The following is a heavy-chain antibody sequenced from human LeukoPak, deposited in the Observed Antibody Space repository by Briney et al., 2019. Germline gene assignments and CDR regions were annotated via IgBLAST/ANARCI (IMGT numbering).Heavy chain of an antibody. CDR1: GYTFTSYY. Sequence: ASVKVSCKASGYTFTSYYMHWVRQAPGQGLEWMGLINPSGGSTSYAQKFQGRVTMTRDTSTSTVYMELSSLRSEDTAVYYCARGDIVVVPAATVDYWGQGTLVTVSS. V-gene: IGHV1-46*01. CDR2: INPSGGST. CDR3: ARGDIVVVPAATVDY. D-gene: IGHD2-2*01. J-gene: IGHJ4*02.